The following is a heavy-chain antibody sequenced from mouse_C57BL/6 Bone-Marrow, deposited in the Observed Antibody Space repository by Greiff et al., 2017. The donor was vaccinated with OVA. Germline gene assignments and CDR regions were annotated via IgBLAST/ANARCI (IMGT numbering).Heavy chain of an antibody. CDR1: GYTFTSYG. J-gene: IGHJ3*01. V-gene: IGHV1-81*01. D-gene: IGHD1-3*01. CDR3: ARSSGAY. CDR2: IYPRSGNT. Sequence: VKLQQSGAELARPGASVKLSCKASGYTFTSYGISWVKQRTGQGLDWIGEIYPRSGNTYYNEKFKGKATLTADKSSSTAYMELRSLTSEDSAVYFCARSSGAYWGQGTLVTVSA.